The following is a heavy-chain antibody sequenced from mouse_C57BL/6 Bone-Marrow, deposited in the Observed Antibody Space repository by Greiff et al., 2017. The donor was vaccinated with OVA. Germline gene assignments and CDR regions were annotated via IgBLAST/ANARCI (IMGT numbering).Heavy chain of an antibody. V-gene: IGHV1-64*01. Sequence: QVQLQQPGAELVKPGASVKLSCKASGYTFTSYWMHWVKQRPGQGLEWIGMIHTNSGSTYYNEKFKSKATLTVDKSTSTAYMQLSSLTSEDSAVYYCARWRGYFDVWGTGTTVTVSS. J-gene: IGHJ1*03. CDR3: ARWRGYFDV. CDR1: GYTFTSYW. CDR2: IHTNSGST.